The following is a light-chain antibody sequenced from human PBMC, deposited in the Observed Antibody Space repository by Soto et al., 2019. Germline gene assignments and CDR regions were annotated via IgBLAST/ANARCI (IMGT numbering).Light chain of an antibody. Sequence: QSALTQPRSVSGSPGQSVTISCTGTSSDVGGYNYVSWYQQYSGKAPKVMIYDVSKRPSGVPDRFSGSKSGNTASLTISGLQAEDEAHYYCCSYAASNTFVFGTGTKLTVL. V-gene: IGLV2-11*01. CDR2: DVS. CDR3: CSYAASNTFV. J-gene: IGLJ1*01. CDR1: SSDVGGYNY.